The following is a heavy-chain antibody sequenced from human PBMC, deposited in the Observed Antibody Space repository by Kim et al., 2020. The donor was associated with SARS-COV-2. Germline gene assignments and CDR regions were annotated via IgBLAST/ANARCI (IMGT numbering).Heavy chain of an antibody. CDR3: ARDPYYAGPYLDY. CDR1: GFSFRAYA. D-gene: IGHD1-26*01. Sequence: GGSLRLSCAASGFSFRAYAMHWVRQAPGKGLQWVAFTSYDGSNEYYADSVKGRFTISRDNSNETLYLQMNSLRDEDTAVYFCARDPYYAGPYLDYWGQGTLVTVPS. J-gene: IGHJ4*02. V-gene: IGHV3-30-3*01. CDR2: TSYDGSNE.